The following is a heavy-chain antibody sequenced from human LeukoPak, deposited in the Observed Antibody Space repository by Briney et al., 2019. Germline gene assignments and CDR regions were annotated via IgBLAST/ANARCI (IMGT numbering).Heavy chain of an antibody. Sequence: SETLSLTCTGSGYSISSSYYWGWIRQPPGKGLEWIGSIYYSGSTYYNPSLKSRVTISVDTSKNQLSLKLSSVTAADTAVYYCARDRGIAAAGDPWGQGTLVTVSS. V-gene: IGHV4-38-2*02. D-gene: IGHD6-13*01. CDR2: IYYSGST. J-gene: IGHJ5*02. CDR3: ARDRGIAAAGDP. CDR1: GYSISSSYY.